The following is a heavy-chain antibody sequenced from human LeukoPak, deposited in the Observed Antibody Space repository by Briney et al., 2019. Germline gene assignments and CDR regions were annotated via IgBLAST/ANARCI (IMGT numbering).Heavy chain of an antibody. CDR2: IYYSGST. V-gene: IGHV4-39*01. Sequence: SETLSLTCTVSGDSINSNSYYCGWIRQPPGKGLEWIGSIYYSGSTYHNPSLKSRVTISIDTSKNQFSLKLSSVTATDTAVYYCARHLYTSSWNYYYYYMDVWGKGTTVTVSS. J-gene: IGHJ6*03. D-gene: IGHD6-13*01. CDR3: ARHLYTSSWNYYYYYMDV. CDR1: GDSINSNSYY.